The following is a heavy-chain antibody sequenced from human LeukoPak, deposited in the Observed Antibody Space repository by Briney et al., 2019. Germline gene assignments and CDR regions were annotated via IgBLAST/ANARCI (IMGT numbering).Heavy chain of an antibody. J-gene: IGHJ3*01. CDR3: ATSSGSGAAGAFNV. Sequence: GGSLRLSCAASGXTFSNAWVNWVRQAPGKGLEWVGRIKSKTAGGTIDYAAPVKGRFTISRDDSRATLSLQMDSLKTEDTSVYYCATSSGSGAAGAFNVWGQGTMVTVSS. CDR2: IKSKTAGGTI. CDR1: GXTFSNAW. V-gene: IGHV3-15*01. D-gene: IGHD1-26*01.